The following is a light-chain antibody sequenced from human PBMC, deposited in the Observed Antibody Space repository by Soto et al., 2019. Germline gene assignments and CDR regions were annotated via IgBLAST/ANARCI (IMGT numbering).Light chain of an antibody. CDR3: QQYNNWPPIT. CDR2: GAF. J-gene: IGKJ5*01. CDR1: QSVSSN. V-gene: IGKV3-15*01. Sequence: ELIMTQSPVTLSVSPGERATLPCRASQSVSSNLAWYQQKPGQAPSLLIYGAFTRATGTPARFSGTGSGTEFTLTISSLQSEDFAVYYCQQYNNWPPITFGQGTRLEIK.